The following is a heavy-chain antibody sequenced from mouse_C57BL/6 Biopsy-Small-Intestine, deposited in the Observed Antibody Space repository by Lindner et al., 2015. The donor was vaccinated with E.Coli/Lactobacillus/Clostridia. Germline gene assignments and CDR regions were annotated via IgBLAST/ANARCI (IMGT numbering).Heavy chain of an antibody. D-gene: IGHD2-1*01. CDR3: SYGNYF. CDR2: INPTTGDT. CDR1: GYSFTGYY. Sequence: VQLQESGPELVKPGASVKISCKTSGYSFTGYYMNWVKQSPEKSLEWIGEINPTTGDTNYNQKFKAKATLTVDKSSSTTYMQLRSLTSEDSAVYYCSYGNYFWGQGTTLTVSS. J-gene: IGHJ2*01. V-gene: IGHV1-42*01.